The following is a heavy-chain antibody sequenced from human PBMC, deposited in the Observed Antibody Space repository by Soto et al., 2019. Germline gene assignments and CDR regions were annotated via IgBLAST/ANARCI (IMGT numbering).Heavy chain of an antibody. V-gene: IGHV1-8*01. Sequence: GASVKVSCKASGYTFASYDINWVRQATGQGLEWMGWMNPNSGNTGYAQKFQGRVTMTRNTSISTAYMELSSLRSEDTAVYYCARVMAAAVPPSFDYWGQGSLVPVSS. CDR3: ARVMAAAVPPSFDY. CDR2: MNPNSGNT. D-gene: IGHD6-25*01. CDR1: GYTFASYD. J-gene: IGHJ4*02.